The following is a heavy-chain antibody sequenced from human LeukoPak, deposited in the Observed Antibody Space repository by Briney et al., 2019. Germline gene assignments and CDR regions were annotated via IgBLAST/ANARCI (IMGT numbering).Heavy chain of an antibody. CDR1: GGSVSGYY. J-gene: IGHJ3*02. CDR2: IHYSGRT. D-gene: IGHD6-13*01. Sequence: PSETLSLTCAVSGGSVSGYYWSWVRQFPGWRLEWIGYIHYSGRTNYNPSLKSRITLSLETSSNQISLELKSVTSADTALYYCVRDSGYSSSWYSIDDDFDIWGQGTMVIVSA. V-gene: IGHV4-59*02. CDR3: VRDSGYSSSWYSIDDDFDI.